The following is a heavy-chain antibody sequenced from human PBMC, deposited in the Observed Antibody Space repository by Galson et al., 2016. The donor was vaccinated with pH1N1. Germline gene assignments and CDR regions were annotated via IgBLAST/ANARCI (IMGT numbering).Heavy chain of an antibody. J-gene: IGHJ3*01. CDR1: GGTFSNSA. CDR3: ARAAVMNAFAD. CDR2: ISPIFGSI. V-gene: IGHV1-69*06. Sequence: SVKVSCKASGGTFSNSAISWARQAPGQGLEWMGGISPIFGSINYAQRLQGRVTVSADIFTNTAYMELSRLRSDDTAVYFCARAAVMNAFADWGEGTMVTVSS. D-gene: IGHD3-16*01.